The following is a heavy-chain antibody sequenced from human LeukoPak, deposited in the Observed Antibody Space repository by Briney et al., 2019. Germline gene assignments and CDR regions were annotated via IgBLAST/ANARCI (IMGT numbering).Heavy chain of an antibody. V-gene: IGHV3-7*01. CDR1: EFSFSSHW. CDR3: ARDREMLIRNGGYYYGMDV. CDR2: MKQDGTGK. J-gene: IGHJ6*02. Sequence: GGSLRLSCVASEFSFSSHWMSWVRQAPGKGLEWVASMKQDGTGKHYVDSLKGRFTISRDNAKNSLYLQMNSLRAEDTAVYYCARDREMLIRNGGYYYGMDVWGQGTTVTVSS. D-gene: IGHD3-16*01.